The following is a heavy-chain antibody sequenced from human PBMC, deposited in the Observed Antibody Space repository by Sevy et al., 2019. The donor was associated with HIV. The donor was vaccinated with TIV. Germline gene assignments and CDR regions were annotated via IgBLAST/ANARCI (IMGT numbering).Heavy chain of an antibody. D-gene: IGHD3-10*01. CDR3: ARDGGLLWFGELDY. Sequence: ASVKVSCKASGHTFTSYGISWVRQAPGQGLEWMGWISAYNGNTNYAQKLQGRVTMTTDTSTSTAYMELRSLRSDDTAVYYCARDGGLLWFGELDYWGQGTLVTVSS. CDR2: ISAYNGNT. J-gene: IGHJ4*02. CDR1: GHTFTSYG. V-gene: IGHV1-18*01.